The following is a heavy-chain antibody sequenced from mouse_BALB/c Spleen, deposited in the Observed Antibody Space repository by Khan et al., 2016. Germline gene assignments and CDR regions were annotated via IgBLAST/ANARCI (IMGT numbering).Heavy chain of an antibody. CDR1: GFDFSRYW. V-gene: IGHV4-1*02. J-gene: IGHJ1*01. CDR3: ASTFWYFDV. Sequence: EVKLLESGGGLVQPGGSLKLSCAASGFDFSRYWMSWVRQAPGKGLEWIGEINPDSSTINYTPSLKDKFIISRDKAKNTLYLQMSKVGSEDTALYYCASTFWYFDVWGAGTTVTVSS. CDR2: INPDSSTI.